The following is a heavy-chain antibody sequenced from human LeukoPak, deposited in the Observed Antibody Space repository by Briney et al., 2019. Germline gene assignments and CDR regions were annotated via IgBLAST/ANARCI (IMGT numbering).Heavy chain of an antibody. Sequence: SETLSLTCTVSGGSIRSSSYYWGWIRQPPGKGLEWIGSIYYSGSTYYNPSLKSRVTISVDTSKNQFSVKLSSVTAADTAVYYCASRQSDYARRLFDYWGQGTLVTVSS. J-gene: IGHJ4*02. CDR2: IYYSGST. CDR3: ASRQSDYARRLFDY. D-gene: IGHD1-26*01. CDR1: GGSIRSSSYY. V-gene: IGHV4-39*07.